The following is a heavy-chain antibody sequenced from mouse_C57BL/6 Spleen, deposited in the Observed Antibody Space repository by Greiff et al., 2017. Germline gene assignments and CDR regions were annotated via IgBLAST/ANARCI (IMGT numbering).Heavy chain of an antibody. CDR3: ARRDYYAYFGD. D-gene: IGHD1-1*01. CDR2: IHPNSGST. CDR1: GYTFTSYW. V-gene: IGHV1-64*01. Sequence: QVQLQQPGAELVKPGASVKLSCKASGYTFTSYWMHWVKQRPGQGLEWIGMIHPNSGSTNYNEKFKSKATLTVYKSSSTAYMQLSSLTSEDSAVYNCARRDYYAYFGDRGQGATLTVSS. J-gene: IGHJ2*01.